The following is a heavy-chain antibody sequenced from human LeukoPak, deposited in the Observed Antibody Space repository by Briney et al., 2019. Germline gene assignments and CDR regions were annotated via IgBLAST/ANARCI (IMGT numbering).Heavy chain of an antibody. D-gene: IGHD1-1*01. CDR1: GYTLTELS. V-gene: IGHV1-24*01. J-gene: IGHJ4*02. Sequence: ASVKVSCKVSGYTLTELSMHWVREAPGKGLEWMGGFDPEDGETIYAQKFQGRVTMTEDTSTDTAYMELSSLRSEDTAVYYCATDLKGRLERRGFDYWGQGTLVTVSS. CDR2: FDPEDGET. CDR3: ATDLKGRLERRGFDY.